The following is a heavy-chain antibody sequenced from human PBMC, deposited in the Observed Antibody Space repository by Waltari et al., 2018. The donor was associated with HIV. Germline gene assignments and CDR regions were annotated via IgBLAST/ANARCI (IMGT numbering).Heavy chain of an antibody. D-gene: IGHD2-8*01. Sequence: EVQLVESGGGLVPPGGYLRLSCAASGFTFSPYCMSWVRQAPGKGLEWVANIKQDGSEKHYVDSVKGRFTISRDNAKKSLYLQMNSLRAEDTAVYYCARMGLMMYAIGAFDIWGQGTMVTVSS. J-gene: IGHJ3*02. CDR3: ARMGLMMYAIGAFDI. V-gene: IGHV3-7*01. CDR2: IKQDGSEK. CDR1: GFTFSPYC.